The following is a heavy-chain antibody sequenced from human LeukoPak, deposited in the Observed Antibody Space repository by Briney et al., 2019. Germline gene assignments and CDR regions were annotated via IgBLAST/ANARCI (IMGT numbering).Heavy chain of an antibody. CDR2: ISSSGSTI. V-gene: IGHV3-11*01. Sequence: GGSLRLSCAASGFTFSDYYMSWLRQAPGKGLEWVSYISSSGSTIYYADSVKGRFTISRDNAKNSLYLQMNSLRAEDTAVYYCARDIVVVPAAIDSYYYYGMDVWGQGTTVTVSS. D-gene: IGHD2-2*01. CDR3: ARDIVVVPAAIDSYYYYGMDV. J-gene: IGHJ6*02. CDR1: GFTFSDYY.